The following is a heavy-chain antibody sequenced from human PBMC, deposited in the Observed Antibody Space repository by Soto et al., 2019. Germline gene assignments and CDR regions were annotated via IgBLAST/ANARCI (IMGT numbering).Heavy chain of an antibody. J-gene: IGHJ6*02. CDR1: GGSISSSSYY. CDR2: IYYSGST. CDR3: ARERWGVSSSWSSGYYYGMDV. V-gene: IGHV4-39*02. D-gene: IGHD6-13*01. Sequence: QLQLQESGPGLVKPSETLSLTCTVSGGSISSSSYYWGWIRQPPGKGLEWIGSIYYSGSTYYNPSLQSRVTLSVDTSKNQFSLKLSSVTAADTAVYYCARERWGVSSSWSSGYYYGMDVWGQGTTVTVSS.